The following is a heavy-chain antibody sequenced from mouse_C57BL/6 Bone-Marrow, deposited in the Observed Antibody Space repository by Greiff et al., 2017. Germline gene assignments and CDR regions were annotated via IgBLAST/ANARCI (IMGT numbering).Heavy chain of an antibody. CDR1: GYTFTSYW. V-gene: IGHV1-50*01. CDR2: IDPSDGYT. Sequence: QVQLQQPGAELVKPGASVKLSCKASGYTFTSYWMQWVKQRPGQGLEWIGEIDPSDGYTNYNQKFKGKATLTVDTSSSTAYMQLSSLTSEGSAVYYGARPLRPYGYFDVWGAGTTVTVSP. CDR3: ARPLRPYGYFDV. D-gene: IGHD2-12*01. J-gene: IGHJ1*01.